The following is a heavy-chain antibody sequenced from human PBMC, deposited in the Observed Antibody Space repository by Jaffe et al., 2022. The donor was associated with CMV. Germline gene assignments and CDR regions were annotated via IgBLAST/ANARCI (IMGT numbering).Heavy chain of an antibody. CDR1: GFTFDDYA. V-gene: IGHV3-9*01. CDR3: AKGIYSGWYFGAEYFQH. Sequence: EVQLVESGGGLVQPGRSLRLSCAASGFTFDDYAMHWVRQAPGKGLEWVSGISWNSGSIGYADSVKGRFTISRDNAKNSLYLQMNSLRAEDTALYYCAKGIYSGWYFGAEYFQHWGQGTLVTVSS. CDR2: ISWNSGSI. D-gene: IGHD6-19*01. J-gene: IGHJ1*01.